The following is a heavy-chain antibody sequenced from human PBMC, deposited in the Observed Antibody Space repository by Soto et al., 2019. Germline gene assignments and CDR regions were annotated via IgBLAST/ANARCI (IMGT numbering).Heavy chain of an antibody. D-gene: IGHD1-1*01. Sequence: QITLEESGRTLVEPTQTLTLTCTFSGFSLTTYGEGVGWIRQPPGKALEWLPLVYWDDEKRFSPSLNSRLTITKDTFKNQVVLTMTNVDPADTATYFCAHRRVETATTDSWGQGTLVTVSS. J-gene: IGHJ4*02. CDR3: AHRRVETATTDS. V-gene: IGHV2-5*02. CDR2: VYWDDEK. CDR1: GFSLTTYGEG.